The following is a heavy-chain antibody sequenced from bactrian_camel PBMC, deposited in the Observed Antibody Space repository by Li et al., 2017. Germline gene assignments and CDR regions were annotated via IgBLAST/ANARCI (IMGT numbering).Heavy chain of an antibody. CDR2: SHSTGVII. CDR3: ATNRLYGVGSRYNY. Sequence: VQLVESGGGLVQPGGSLRLSCAASGFSTYDMSWVRQAPGKGLEWVSTSHSTGVIIYYADSVKGRFTISRDNAKNTLYLQMNSLKTEDTAVYYCATNRLYGVGSRYNYWGQGTQVTVS. V-gene: IGHV3S40*01. D-gene: IGHD1*01. J-gene: IGHJ4*01. CDR1: GFSTYD.